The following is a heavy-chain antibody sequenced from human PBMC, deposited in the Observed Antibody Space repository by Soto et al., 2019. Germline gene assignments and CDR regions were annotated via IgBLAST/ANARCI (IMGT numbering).Heavy chain of an antibody. D-gene: IGHD3-10*01. V-gene: IGHV1-69*02. CDR2: IIPIIGKA. CDR3: AMSDDVINDEGVISFY. Sequence: QVQLVQSGAEVKKPGSSVKVSCKASGGTFSSYTFIWVRQAPGQGLEWMGRIIPIIGKATSAQNFQGRVTITVDNCTSTASLELSSLRSDVAAVYYFAMSDDVINDEGVISFYWSEVTLVTVSS. J-gene: IGHJ4*02. CDR1: GGTFSSYT.